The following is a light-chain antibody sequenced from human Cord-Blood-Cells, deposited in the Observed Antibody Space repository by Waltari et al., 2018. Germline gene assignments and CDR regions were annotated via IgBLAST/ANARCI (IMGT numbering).Light chain of an antibody. Sequence: IVLTQSPATLSLSSGEQPTLSCRASQSDSSYVAWYQQKPGQAPRLRIYDASNRATGIPARFSGSVSGTDFTLTISSLEPEDFAVYYCQQRSNWPPITFGQGTRLEIK. CDR2: DAS. CDR3: QQRSNWPPIT. CDR1: QSDSSY. J-gene: IGKJ5*01. V-gene: IGKV3-11*01.